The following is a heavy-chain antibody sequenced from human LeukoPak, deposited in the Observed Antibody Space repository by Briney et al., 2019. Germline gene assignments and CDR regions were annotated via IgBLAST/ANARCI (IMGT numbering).Heavy chain of an antibody. CDR3: ARKTGGSLDI. D-gene: IGHD7-27*01. CDR2: ISSSSSTI. CDR1: GFTFSSYS. J-gene: IGHJ3*02. V-gene: IGHV3-48*01. Sequence: GGSLRLSCAASGFTFSSYSMNWVRQAPGKGLEWVTYISSSSSTIYYADSVKGRFTISKDNAKNSLYLEMNSLRAEDTAVYYCARKTGGSLDIWGQGTMVTVSS.